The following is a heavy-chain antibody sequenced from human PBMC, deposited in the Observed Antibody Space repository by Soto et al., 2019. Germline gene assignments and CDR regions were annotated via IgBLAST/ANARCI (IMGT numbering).Heavy chain of an antibody. CDR2: IITIFGTA. CDR1: GGTFGSYA. Sequence: GASVKVSCKASGGTFGSYAISWVRQAPGQGLEWMGGIITIFGTANYAQKFQGRVTITADESTSTAYMELSSLRSEDTAVYYCARGGYSYGFEYYGMDVWGQGTTVTSP. J-gene: IGHJ6*02. D-gene: IGHD5-18*01. CDR3: ARGGYSYGFEYYGMDV. V-gene: IGHV1-69*13.